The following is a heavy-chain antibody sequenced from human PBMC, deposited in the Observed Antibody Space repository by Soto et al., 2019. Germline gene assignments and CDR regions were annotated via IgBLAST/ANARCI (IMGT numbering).Heavy chain of an antibody. CDR3: ARGVGFGYYYYHMDL. Sequence: PSETLSLTCTVSGDSVTSVSDYWSWIRQPPGKGLEWIGYIYYSGSADYNPSLGSRVTISIDTSKNQFSLKLTSVTAADTAVYYCARGVGFGYYYYHMDLWGQGTLVTVS. V-gene: IGHV4-61*01. J-gene: IGHJ5*02. CDR1: GDSVTSVSDY. CDR2: IYYSGSA. D-gene: IGHD3-22*01.